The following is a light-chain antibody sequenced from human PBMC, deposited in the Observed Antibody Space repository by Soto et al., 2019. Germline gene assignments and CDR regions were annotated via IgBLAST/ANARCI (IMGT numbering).Light chain of an antibody. CDR2: GAS. CDR1: QSVSSN. V-gene: IGKV3-15*01. CDR3: QQYNNWPLT. J-gene: IGKJ4*01. Sequence: EIVMTQSPATLSVSPGERATLSCRASQSVSSNLAWYQQKPGQAPRLLIYGASTRATGIPARVSGSGSGTEFTLTISSPQSGDFAVYYCQQYNNWPLTFGGGTKVEIK.